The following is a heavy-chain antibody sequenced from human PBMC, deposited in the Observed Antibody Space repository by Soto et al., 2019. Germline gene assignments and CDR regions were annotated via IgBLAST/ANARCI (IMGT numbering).Heavy chain of an antibody. D-gene: IGHD3-22*01. CDR1: GFTFSSYA. J-gene: IGHJ6*02. CDR2: ISYDGSNK. CDR3: AAEMYYYDSSGYYGLDV. Sequence: GGSLRLSCAASGFTFSSYAMHWVRQAPGKGLEWVAVISYDGSNKYYADSVKGRFTISRDNSKNTLYLQMNSLRAEDTAVYYCAAEMYYYDSSGYYGLDVWGQGTTVTVSS. V-gene: IGHV3-30-3*01.